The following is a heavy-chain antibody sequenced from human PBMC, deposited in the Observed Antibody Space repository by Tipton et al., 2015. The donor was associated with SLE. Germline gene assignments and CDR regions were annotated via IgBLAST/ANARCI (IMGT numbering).Heavy chain of an antibody. CDR1: GFTFSDYY. CDR2: ISSIGSTI. Sequence: GSLRLSCAASGFTFSDYYMSWIRQAPGKGLEWVSYISSIGSTIYYADSVKGRFTISRDNAKNSLYLQMNSLRAEDTAVYYCARAGIPPYYYYYMDVWGKGTTVTVSS. V-gene: IGHV3-11*01. D-gene: IGHD6-13*01. J-gene: IGHJ6*03. CDR3: ARAGIPPYYYYYMDV.